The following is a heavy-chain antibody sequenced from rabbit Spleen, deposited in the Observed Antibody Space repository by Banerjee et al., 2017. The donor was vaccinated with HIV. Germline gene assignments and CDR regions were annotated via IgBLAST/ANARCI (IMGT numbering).Heavy chain of an antibody. CDR3: ARDTGSSFSSYGMDL. V-gene: IGHV1S45*01. D-gene: IGHD8-1*01. Sequence: QEQLEESGGGLVKPEGSLTLTCKASGFDLSRYYHMCWVRQAPGKGLEWIACIDSGSSGFTYFATWAKGRFTCSKTSSTTVTLQMTRLTAADTATYFCARDTGSSFSSYGMDLWGPGTLVTVS. CDR1: GFDLSRYYH. CDR2: IDSGSSGFT. J-gene: IGHJ6*01.